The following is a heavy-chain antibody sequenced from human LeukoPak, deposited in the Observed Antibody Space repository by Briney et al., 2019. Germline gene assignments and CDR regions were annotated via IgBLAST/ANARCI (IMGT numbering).Heavy chain of an antibody. J-gene: IGHJ3*02. Sequence: GGSLRLSCAASGFTFSSYWMHRVRQAPGKGLVWVSRINSDGSSTSYADSVKGRFTISRDNAKNTLYLQMNSLRAEDTAVYYCARRGSGYSDAFDIWGQGTMVTVSS. CDR3: ARRGSGYSDAFDI. CDR1: GFTFSSYW. CDR2: INSDGSST. V-gene: IGHV3-74*01. D-gene: IGHD3-3*01.